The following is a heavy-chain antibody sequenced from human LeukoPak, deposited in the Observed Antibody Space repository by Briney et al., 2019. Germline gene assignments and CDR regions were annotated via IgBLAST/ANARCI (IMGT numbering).Heavy chain of an antibody. J-gene: IGHJ6*02. D-gene: IGHD3-10*01. CDR1: GFTFSSDD. CDR2: IGTAGDP. Sequence: GGSLRLSCAASGFTFSSDDMHWVRQATGKGLEWVSAIGTAGDPYYPGSVKGRFTISRENAKNSLYLQMNSLRAGDTAVYYCARARIMVRGAKGYYYYGMDVWGQGTTVTVSS. CDR3: ARARIMVRGAKGYYYYGMDV. V-gene: IGHV3-13*05.